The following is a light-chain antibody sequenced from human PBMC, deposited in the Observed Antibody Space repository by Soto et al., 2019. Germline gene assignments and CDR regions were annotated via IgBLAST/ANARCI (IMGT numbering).Light chain of an antibody. J-gene: IGKJ4*01. CDR3: QQRIKRPT. CDR1: QSVSSY. V-gene: IGKV3-11*01. CDR2: DAS. Sequence: EIVLTQSPATLSLSPGERATLSCSASQSVSSYLAWYQQKPGQAPRLLIYDASNRATGIPARFSGSGSGTDFTLTISSLEPEDFAVYYCQQRIKRPTFGGGTKVEIK.